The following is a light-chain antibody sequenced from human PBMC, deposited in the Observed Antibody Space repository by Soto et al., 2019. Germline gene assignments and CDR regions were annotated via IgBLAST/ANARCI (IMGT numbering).Light chain of an antibody. V-gene: IGKV1-27*01. CDR3: QKYNSAPQT. J-gene: IGKJ1*01. CDR1: QGISNY. CDR2: AAS. Sequence: DIQMTQSPSSLSESVGDRVTITCRASQGISNYLAWYRQKPGKVPKLLIYAASTLQSGVPSRFSGSGSGTDFTLTISCLQPEDVATYYCQKYNSAPQTFGQGTKVAIK.